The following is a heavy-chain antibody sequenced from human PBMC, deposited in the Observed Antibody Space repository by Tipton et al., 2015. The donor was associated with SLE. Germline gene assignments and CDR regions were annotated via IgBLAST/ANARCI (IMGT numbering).Heavy chain of an antibody. CDR2: IWYDGSNK. CDR3: AKGIKFGYSSSWSDY. CDR1: GFTFSSYG. V-gene: IGHV3-33*06. J-gene: IGHJ4*02. D-gene: IGHD6-13*01. Sequence: SLRLSCAASGFTFSSYGMHWVRQAPGKGLEWVAVIWYDGSNKYYADSVKGRFTISRDNSKNTLYLQMNSLRAEDTAVYYCAKGIKFGYSSSWSDYWGQGTLVTVSS.